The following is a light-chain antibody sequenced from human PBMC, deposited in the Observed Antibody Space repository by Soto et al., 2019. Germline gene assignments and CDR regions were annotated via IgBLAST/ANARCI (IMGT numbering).Light chain of an antibody. J-gene: IGKJ1*01. CDR2: DVS. CDR1: QSFSSSY. V-gene: IGKV3-15*01. CDR3: TQYAKWPRT. Sequence: EIVLTKSPGTLAFSPGERSTLSCRASQSFSSSYLAWYQQKPGHSPKLLMFDVSTRATGIPARFSGSGSGTEFTLTISSLQSEDFAVYYCTQYAKWPRTFGQGTKVDIK.